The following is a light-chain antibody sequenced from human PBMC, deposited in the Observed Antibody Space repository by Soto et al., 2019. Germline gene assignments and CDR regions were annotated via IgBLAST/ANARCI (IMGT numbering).Light chain of an antibody. Sequence: EIVLTQSPDTLSLSPGERATLSCRASQSVSGDYLVWYQQKPDQAPRLLIYGASSRATGIPDRFSGSGSGTDFTLTISRLEPEDFAVYYCQHYGNSPPSVTFGPGTKVDIK. CDR1: QSVSGDY. V-gene: IGKV3-20*01. CDR3: QHYGNSPPSVT. J-gene: IGKJ3*01. CDR2: GAS.